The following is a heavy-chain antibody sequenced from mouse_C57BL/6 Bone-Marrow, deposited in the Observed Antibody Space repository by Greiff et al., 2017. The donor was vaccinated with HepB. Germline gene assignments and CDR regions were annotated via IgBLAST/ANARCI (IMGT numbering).Heavy chain of an antibody. CDR2: ISYDGSN. V-gene: IGHV3-6*01. Sequence: ESGPGLVKPSQSLSLTCSVTGYSITSGYYWNWIRQFPGNKLEWMGYISYDGSNNYNPSLKNRISITRDTSKNQFFLKLNSVTTEDTATYHCAREGSSFYYYAMDYWGQGTSVTVSS. D-gene: IGHD1-1*01. J-gene: IGHJ4*01. CDR3: AREGSSFYYYAMDY. CDR1: GYSITSGYY.